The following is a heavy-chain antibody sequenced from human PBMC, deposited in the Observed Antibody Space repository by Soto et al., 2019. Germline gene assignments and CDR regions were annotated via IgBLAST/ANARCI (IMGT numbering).Heavy chain of an antibody. CDR2: IIPIFETA. CDR1: GDSFSSYA. Sequence: QVQLVQCGGELKKPGSSVRVSCKISGDSFSSYAISWVRRAPGEGLEWVGGIIPIFETANYAQKFQGRVTITAVESKTTAYMDVTRLRPEDTAIFYCEASDSSSWRHDYWGQGTLITVSS. D-gene: IGHD6-13*01. V-gene: IGHV1-69*01. J-gene: IGHJ4*02. CDR3: EASDSSSWRHDY.